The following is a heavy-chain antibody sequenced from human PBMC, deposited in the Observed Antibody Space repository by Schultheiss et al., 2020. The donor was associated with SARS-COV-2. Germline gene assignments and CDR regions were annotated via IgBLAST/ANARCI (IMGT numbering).Heavy chain of an antibody. V-gene: IGHV4-4*02. D-gene: IGHD1-26*01. Sequence: SETLSLTCTVSGGSISSSNWWSWVRQPPGKGLEWIGYIYYSGSTYYNPSLKSRVTISVDTSKNQFSLKLSSVTAADTAVYYCARDSPYSGSYSSGAFDIWGQGTMVTVSS. CDR2: IYYSGST. J-gene: IGHJ3*02. CDR1: GGSISSSNW. CDR3: ARDSPYSGSYSSGAFDI.